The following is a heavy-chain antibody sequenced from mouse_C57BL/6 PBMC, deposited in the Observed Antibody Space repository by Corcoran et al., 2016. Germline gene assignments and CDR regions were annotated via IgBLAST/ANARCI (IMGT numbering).Heavy chain of an antibody. CDR3: ASNAGYYDCDY. Sequence: EVQLQQSGPELVKPGASVKISCKASGSTFTDYYMNWVKQSHGKSLEWIGDINPNNGGTSYNQKFKGKATLTVDKSSSTAYMELRSLTSEDSAVYYCASNAGYYDCDYWGQGTTLTVSS. J-gene: IGHJ2*01. V-gene: IGHV1-26*01. CDR2: INPNNGGT. D-gene: IGHD2-3*01. CDR1: GSTFTDYY.